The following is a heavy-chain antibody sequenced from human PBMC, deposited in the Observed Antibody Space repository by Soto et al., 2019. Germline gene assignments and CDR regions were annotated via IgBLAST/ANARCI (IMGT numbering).Heavy chain of an antibody. J-gene: IGHJ3*02. CDR3: ATFTVVTPGGAFDI. V-gene: IGHV3-48*03. D-gene: IGHD2-15*01. Sequence: GGSLRLSCVASGFTFSSYEMNWVRQAPGKGLEWVSYISSSGSTIYYADSVKGRFTISRDNAKNSLYLQMNSLRAEDTAVYYCATFTVVTPGGAFDIWGQGTMVT. CDR1: GFTFSSYE. CDR2: ISSSGSTI.